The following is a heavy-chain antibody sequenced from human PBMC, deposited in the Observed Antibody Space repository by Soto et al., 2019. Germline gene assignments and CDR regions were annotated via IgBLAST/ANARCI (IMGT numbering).Heavy chain of an antibody. J-gene: IGHJ6*02. D-gene: IGHD2-15*01. Sequence: GGSLRLSCAASGFTFSSYGMHWVRQAPGKGLEWVAVISYDGSNKYYADSVKGRFTISRDNSKNTLYLQMNSLRAEDTAVYYCAKDLSELLPWARYYYYGMDVWGQGTTVTVSS. V-gene: IGHV3-30*18. CDR1: GFTFSSYG. CDR3: AKDLSELLPWARYYYYGMDV. CDR2: ISYDGSNK.